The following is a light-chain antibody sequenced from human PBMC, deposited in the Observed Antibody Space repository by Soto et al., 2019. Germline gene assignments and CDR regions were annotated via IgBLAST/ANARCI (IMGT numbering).Light chain of an antibody. V-gene: IGLV2-14*01. CDR2: DVS. CDR3: SSYTSSSTLYV. Sequence: QSVLTQPASVSGSPGQSITISCTGTSSDVGGYNYVSWYQQRPGKAPKLMIYDVSNRPSGVSNRFSGSKSGNTASLTISGLQAEDEADYYCSSYTSSSTLYVFRTGTKVTVL. CDR1: SSDVGGYNY. J-gene: IGLJ1*01.